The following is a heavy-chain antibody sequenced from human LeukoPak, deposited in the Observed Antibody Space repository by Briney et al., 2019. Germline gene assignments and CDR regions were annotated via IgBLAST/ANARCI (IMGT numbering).Heavy chain of an antibody. CDR1: GYTFNIYG. Sequence: GASVKVSCKASGYTFNIYGISWVRQAPGQGLEWMGWIRVYNGNTNYAQKFQGRVTMTTDTSTSTAYMELRSLRSDDTAVYYCARDPDHYYYDSGSYLDYWGQGTLVTVSS. D-gene: IGHD3-10*01. CDR2: IRVYNGNT. CDR3: ARDPDHYYYDSGSYLDY. V-gene: IGHV1-18*01. J-gene: IGHJ4*02.